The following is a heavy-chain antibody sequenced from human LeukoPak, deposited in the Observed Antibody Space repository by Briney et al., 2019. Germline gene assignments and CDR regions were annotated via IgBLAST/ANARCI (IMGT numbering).Heavy chain of an antibody. J-gene: IGHJ5*02. CDR2: ISWNSGSI. CDR1: GFTFDDYA. D-gene: IGHD3-10*01. Sequence: PGRSLRLSCAASGFTFDDYAMHWVRQAPGKGPEWVSGISWNSGSIGYADSVKGRFTISRDNAKNSLSLQMNSLRAEDTAVYYCARPLMYYYGSETYFWFDPWGQGTLVTVSS. V-gene: IGHV3-9*01. CDR3: ARPLMYYYGSETYFWFDP.